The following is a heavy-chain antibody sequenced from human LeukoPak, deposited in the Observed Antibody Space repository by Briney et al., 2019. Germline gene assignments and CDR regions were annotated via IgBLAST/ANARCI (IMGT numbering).Heavy chain of an antibody. V-gene: IGHV3-21*01. D-gene: IGHD3-16*01. Sequence: GGSLRLSCAASGFTFSSYWMNWVRQAPGKGLEWVSSISSSSSYIYYADSVKGRFTISRDNAKNSLYLQMNSLRDEDTAVYYCAREADXXXXXXXXXXDXXGXXXLVTVSS. CDR2: ISSSSSYI. J-gene: IGHJ5*01. CDR3: AREADXXXXXXXXXXDX. CDR1: GFTFSSYW.